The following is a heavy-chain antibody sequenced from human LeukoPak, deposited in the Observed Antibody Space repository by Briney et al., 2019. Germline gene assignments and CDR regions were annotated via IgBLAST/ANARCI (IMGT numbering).Heavy chain of an antibody. D-gene: IGHD3-22*01. CDR3: AREVPDSIGYYFDY. J-gene: IGHJ4*02. CDR1: GGSIGSYY. Sequence: SETLSLTCTVSGGSIGSYYWNWIRQPPGKGLEWIGYIHYSGSTNHNASLKSRVTISVDTSKNQFSLKLSSVTAADTAVYHCAREVPDSIGYYFDYWGQGTLVTVSS. CDR2: IHYSGST. V-gene: IGHV4-59*01.